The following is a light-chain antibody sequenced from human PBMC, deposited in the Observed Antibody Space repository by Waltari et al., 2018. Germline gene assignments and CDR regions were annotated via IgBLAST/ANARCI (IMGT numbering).Light chain of an antibody. CDR1: QSVRRA. V-gene: IGKV3-20*01. Sequence: DIVLTHSPGTLSLSPGERATLSCRASQSVRRALAWYQQNPGQAPRPLTYGSSNRATGIPDRFSGSGSGTDVSLIISRLEPEDFAVYYCQHYVSLPVTFGQGTKVEIK. CDR3: QHYVSLPVT. J-gene: IGKJ1*01. CDR2: GSS.